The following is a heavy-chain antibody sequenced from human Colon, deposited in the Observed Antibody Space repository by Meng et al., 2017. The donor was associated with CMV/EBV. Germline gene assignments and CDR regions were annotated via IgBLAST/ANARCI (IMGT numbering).Heavy chain of an antibody. D-gene: IGHD6-6*01. V-gene: IGHV3-74*01. CDR1: GFTFSSYW. Sequence: GESLKISCAASGFTFSSYWMHWVRQAPGKGVVWVSRINSDGSSTSYADSVKGRFTISRDNAKNTLYLQMNSLRAEDTAVYYCARDSSSSGSSVVGFDYWGQGTLVTVSS. CDR2: INSDGSST. J-gene: IGHJ4*02. CDR3: ARDSSSSGSSVVGFDY.